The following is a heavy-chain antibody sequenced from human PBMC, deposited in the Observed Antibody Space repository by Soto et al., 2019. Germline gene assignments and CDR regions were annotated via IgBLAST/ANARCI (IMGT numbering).Heavy chain of an antibody. CDR3: ATLDMGVVAAHDAFDI. D-gene: IGHD2-15*01. CDR2: IYYSGST. CDR1: GGSISSSSYY. J-gene: IGHJ3*02. Sequence: QLQLQESGPGLVKPSETLSLTCTVSGGSISSSSYYWGWIRQPPGKGLEWIGSIYYSGSTYYNPSLKSRVTISVDTSKNQFSLKLSSVTAADTAVYYCATLDMGVVAAHDAFDIWGQGTMVTVSS. V-gene: IGHV4-39*01.